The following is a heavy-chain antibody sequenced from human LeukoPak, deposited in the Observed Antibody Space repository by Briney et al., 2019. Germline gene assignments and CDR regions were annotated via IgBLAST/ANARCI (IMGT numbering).Heavy chain of an antibody. CDR2: INHSGST. D-gene: IGHD6-13*01. CDR3: ARERIAAANGFDP. V-gene: IGHV4-34*01. Sequence: SSETLSLICAVYGGSFSGYYWSWIRQPPGKGLEWIGEINHSGSTNYNPSLKSRATISVDTSKNQFSLKLSSVTAADTAVYYCARERIAAANGFDPWGQGTLVTVSS. CDR1: GGSFSGYY. J-gene: IGHJ5*02.